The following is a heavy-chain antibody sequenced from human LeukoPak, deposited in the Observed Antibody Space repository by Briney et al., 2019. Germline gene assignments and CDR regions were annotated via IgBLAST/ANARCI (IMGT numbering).Heavy chain of an antibody. V-gene: IGHV3-53*01. CDR1: GFTVSSNY. Sequence: GGSLRLSRAASGFTVSSNYMSWVRQAPGKGLEWVSVIYSGGSTYYADSVKGRFTISRDNSKNTLYLQMNSLRAEDTAVYYCARDRRYCSSTSCYYPYYYGMDVWGQGTTVTVSS. D-gene: IGHD2-2*01. CDR3: ARDRRYCSSTSCYYPYYYGMDV. CDR2: IYSGGST. J-gene: IGHJ6*02.